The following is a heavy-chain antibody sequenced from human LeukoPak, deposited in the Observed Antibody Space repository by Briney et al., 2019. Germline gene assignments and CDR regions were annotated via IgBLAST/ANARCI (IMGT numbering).Heavy chain of an antibody. CDR3: AGYIAVAGTSFDDAFDI. Sequence: GASVKVSCKASGYTFTGYYMHWVRRAPGQGLEWMGWINPNSGGTNYAQKFQGRVTMTRDTSISTAYMELSRLRSDDTAVYYCAGYIAVAGTSFDDAFDIWGQGTMVTVSS. J-gene: IGHJ3*02. V-gene: IGHV1-2*02. D-gene: IGHD6-19*01. CDR1: GYTFTGYY. CDR2: INPNSGGT.